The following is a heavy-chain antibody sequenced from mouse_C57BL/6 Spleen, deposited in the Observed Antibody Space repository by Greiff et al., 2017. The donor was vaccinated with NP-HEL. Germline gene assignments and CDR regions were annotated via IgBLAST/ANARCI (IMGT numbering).Heavy chain of an antibody. Sequence: EVQLVESGGGLVKPGGSLKLSCAAPGFTFSSYAMSWVRQTPEKRLEWVATISDGGSYTYYPDNVKGRFTISRDNAKNNLYLQMSHLKSEDTAMYYCSRDPLDSSGYDWYFDVWGTGTTVTVSS. CDR2: ISDGGSYT. CDR3: SRDPLDSSGYDWYFDV. CDR1: GFTFSSYA. V-gene: IGHV5-4*01. D-gene: IGHD3-2*02. J-gene: IGHJ1*03.